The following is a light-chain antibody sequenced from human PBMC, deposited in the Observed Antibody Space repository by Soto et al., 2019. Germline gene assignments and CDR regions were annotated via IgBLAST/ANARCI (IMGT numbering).Light chain of an antibody. Sequence: EIVMTQSPATLSVSPGKTATLSCWASQSVSSNLAWYQQKPGQAPRLLIYGASTRATDIPARFSGSGSGTEFTLTISSLQSEDFAVYYCQQYNNFWTFGQGTKVEIK. CDR2: GAS. J-gene: IGKJ1*01. CDR3: QQYNNFWT. V-gene: IGKV3-15*01. CDR1: QSVSSN.